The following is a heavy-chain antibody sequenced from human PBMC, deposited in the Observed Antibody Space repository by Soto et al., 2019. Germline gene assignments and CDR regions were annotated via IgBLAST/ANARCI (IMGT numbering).Heavy chain of an antibody. CDR3: AREKPSQWLSHFDH. CDR1: GYTFTSSA. CDR2: ISYDGNNK. Sequence: PGGSLRLSCAASGYTFTSSAIHWVRQAPGKGLEWVALISYDGNNKDYADSVRGRFSISRDNSKNTVYLQMNSLRPEDTAVFFCAREKPSQWLSHFDHWGPGTQVTVYS. J-gene: IGHJ4*02. V-gene: IGHV3-30-3*01. D-gene: IGHD6-19*01.